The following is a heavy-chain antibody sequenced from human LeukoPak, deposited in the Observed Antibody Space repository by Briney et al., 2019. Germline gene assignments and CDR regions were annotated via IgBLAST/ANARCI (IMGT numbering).Heavy chain of an antibody. J-gene: IGHJ4*02. V-gene: IGHV1-24*01. CDR2: FDPEDGET. CDR1: GYTLTELS. Sequence: ASVKVSCKVSGYTLTELSMHWVRQAPGKGLEWMGGFDPEDGETIYAQKFQGRVTMTEDTSTDTAYMELSSLRSEDTAVYYCATAHDILTGLDYWGQGTLVTVSS. D-gene: IGHD3-9*01. CDR3: ATAHDILTGLDY.